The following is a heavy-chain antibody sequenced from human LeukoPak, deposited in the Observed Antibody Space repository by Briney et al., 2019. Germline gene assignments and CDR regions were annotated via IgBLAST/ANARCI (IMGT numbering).Heavy chain of an antibody. V-gene: IGHV4-59*08. CDR2: IYYSGST. J-gene: IGHJ4*02. D-gene: IGHD5-12*01. CDR1: GGSISSYY. CDR3: ARTGYLGIDY. Sequence: PSETLSLTCTVSGGSISSYYWSWIRQPLGKGLEWIGYIYYSGSTNYNPSLKSRVTISVDTSKNQFSLKLSSVTAADTAVFYCARTGYLGIDYWGQGTLVTVSS.